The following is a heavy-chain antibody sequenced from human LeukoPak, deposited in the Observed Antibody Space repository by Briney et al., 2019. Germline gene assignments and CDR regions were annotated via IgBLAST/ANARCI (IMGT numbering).Heavy chain of an antibody. J-gene: IGHJ4*02. D-gene: IGHD3-22*01. V-gene: IGHV1-18*01. CDR3: ARDKVGLRPPSGYYYDGSGYYYDPFFDY. CDR1: GYTFTSYG. CDR2: ISAYNGNT. Sequence: ASVKISCKASGYTFTSYGISWVRQAPGQGLEWMGWISAYNGNTNYAQQLPGIATMTTDTSTSTAYMELRSMRSDDTAVYYCARDKVGLRPPSGYYYDGSGYYYDPFFDYWGQGTLVTVSS.